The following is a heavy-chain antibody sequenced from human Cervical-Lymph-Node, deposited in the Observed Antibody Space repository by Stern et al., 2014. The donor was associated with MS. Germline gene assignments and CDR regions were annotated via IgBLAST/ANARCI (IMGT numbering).Heavy chain of an antibody. CDR2: ISFVGSNK. CDR1: GFSISSLG. J-gene: IGHJ6*02. Sequence: VQLVESEGGVVQPGRSLRLSCAASGFSISSLGMHWVRQAPGKGLELVAVISFVGSNKKYGDAVKGRFSISSDNSNNTMYLQMNSLRPEDTAVYYCMGVGDAMDVWGQGTTVIVS. V-gene: IGHV3-30*03. CDR3: MGVGDAMDV.